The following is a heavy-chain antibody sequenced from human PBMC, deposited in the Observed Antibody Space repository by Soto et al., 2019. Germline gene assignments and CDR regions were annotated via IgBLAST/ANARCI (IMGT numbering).Heavy chain of an antibody. V-gene: IGHV3-30*18. CDR2: ISSDGNGK. J-gene: IGHJ5*01. CDR1: GFTFSNYG. D-gene: IGHD1-26*01. CDR3: GKVTWERLGCFDS. Sequence: QVQLVESGGGVVQPGRSLRLSCAASGFTFSNYGMNWVRQAPGKGLEWVAVISSDGNGKYYADSVKGRFSISRDNSKNTLFLEMSSVRAEYTAIYYCGKVTWERLGCFDSWGQGTSVAVSS.